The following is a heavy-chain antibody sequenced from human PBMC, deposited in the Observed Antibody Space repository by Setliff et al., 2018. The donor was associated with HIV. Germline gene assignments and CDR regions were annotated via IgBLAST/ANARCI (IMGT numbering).Heavy chain of an antibody. J-gene: IGHJ4*02. Sequence: SETLSLTCTVSGGSISSSSYYWGWIRQPPGKGLEWIGSIYYSGSTYYNPSLKSRVTISVDTSKNQFSLKLSSVSAADTAVYYCAAKGSGYDPGVDYWGQGTLVTVSS. V-gene: IGHV4-39*01. D-gene: IGHD5-12*01. CDR2: IYYSGST. CDR3: AAKGSGYDPGVDY. CDR1: GGSISSSSYY.